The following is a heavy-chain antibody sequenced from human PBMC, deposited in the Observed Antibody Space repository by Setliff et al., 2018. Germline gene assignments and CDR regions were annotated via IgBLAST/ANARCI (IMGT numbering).Heavy chain of an antibody. V-gene: IGHV1-3*01. D-gene: IGHD2-2*01. CDR1: GYSLSAYV. Sequence: ASVKVSCKASGYSLSAYVMHWVRQAPGQRLEWMGWINAGNGNTKCSQNFQGRVTITRDTSASTAYVELSSLRSEDTAVYYCAREVLPLVREEAFYIWGQGTMVTVSS. CDR2: INAGNGNT. CDR3: AREVLPLVREEAFYI. J-gene: IGHJ3*02.